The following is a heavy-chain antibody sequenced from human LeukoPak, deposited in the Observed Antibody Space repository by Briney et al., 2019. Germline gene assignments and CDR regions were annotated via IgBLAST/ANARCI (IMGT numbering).Heavy chain of an antibody. D-gene: IGHD3-22*01. CDR3: ARDRYYYDSSSYFSAFDT. Sequence: SETLSLTCTVSGGSISSYYWSWIRQPPGKGLEWIGRVFTSGIISGNTNYNPSVKSRVTMSVDSSKYQFSLKLRSVTAADTAVYYCARDRYYYDSSSYFSAFDTWGQGTMVTVSS. CDR1: GGSISSYY. V-gene: IGHV4-4*07. CDR2: VFTSGIISGNT. J-gene: IGHJ3*02.